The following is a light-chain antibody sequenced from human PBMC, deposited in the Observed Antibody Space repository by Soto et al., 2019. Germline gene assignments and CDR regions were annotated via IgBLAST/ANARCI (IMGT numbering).Light chain of an antibody. CDR3: MQGTHWPPT. V-gene: IGKV2-30*01. J-gene: IGKJ1*01. CDR1: HSLVYSDGNAY. Sequence: DVVMTQSPLSLRVTLGQPASISCRSSHSLVYSDGNAYLSWFQQRPGQSPRRLIYKASNRDSGVPDRFSGSGSGTDLTLQINRAESEDVGIYYCMQGTHWPPTFGRGTRVEIK. CDR2: KAS.